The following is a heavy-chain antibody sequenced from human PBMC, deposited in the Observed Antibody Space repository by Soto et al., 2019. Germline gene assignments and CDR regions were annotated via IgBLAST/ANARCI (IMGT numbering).Heavy chain of an antibody. Sequence: SETLSLTCTVSGGSISSYYWSWIRQPPGKGLEWIGYIYYSGSTNYNPSLKSRVTISVDTSKNQFSLKLSSVTAADTAVYYCARVTIFGSPYYYYGMDVWGQGTTVTVSS. CDR2: IYYSGST. CDR1: GGSISSYY. D-gene: IGHD3-3*01. V-gene: IGHV4-59*01. CDR3: ARVTIFGSPYYYYGMDV. J-gene: IGHJ6*02.